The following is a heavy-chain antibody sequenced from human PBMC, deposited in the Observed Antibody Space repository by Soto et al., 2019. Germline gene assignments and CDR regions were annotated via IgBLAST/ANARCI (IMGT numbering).Heavy chain of an antibody. CDR2: IDPSDSHT. CDR3: ARRGYSGYDPVGYYYYYGMDV. J-gene: IGHJ6*02. CDR1: GYIFTTYW. V-gene: IGHV5-10-1*01. Sequence: GESLKISCKASGYIFTTYWIAWVRQMPGKGLEWMGRIDPSDSHTNYGPSFEGHVTISVDKSISTAYLQWSSLRASDTAMYYCARRGYSGYDPVGYYYYYGMDVWGQGTTVTVSS. D-gene: IGHD5-12*01.